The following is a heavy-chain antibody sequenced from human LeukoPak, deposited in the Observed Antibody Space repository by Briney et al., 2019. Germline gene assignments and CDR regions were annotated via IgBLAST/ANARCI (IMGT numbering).Heavy chain of an antibody. CDR1: GYTFTSYY. Sequence: ASVKVSCKASGYTFTSYYMHWVRRAPGQGLEWMGIINPSGGSTSYAQKFQGRVTMTEDTSTDTAYMELSSLRSEDTAVYYCATDLGGSSSWYGADYWGQGTLVTVSS. V-gene: IGHV1-46*01. J-gene: IGHJ4*02. D-gene: IGHD6-13*01. CDR2: INPSGGST. CDR3: ATDLGGSSSWYGADY.